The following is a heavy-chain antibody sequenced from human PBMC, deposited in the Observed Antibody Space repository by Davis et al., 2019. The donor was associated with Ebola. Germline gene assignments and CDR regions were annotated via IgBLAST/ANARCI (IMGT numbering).Heavy chain of an antibody. Sequence: MPSETLSLTCTVSGGSISSSSYYWGWIRQPPGKGLEWIGSIYYSGSTYYNPSLKSRVTISVDASKNQFFLKLSSVTAADTAMYYCARQPLRLLEWFHFDYWGQGTPVTVSS. D-gene: IGHD3-3*01. J-gene: IGHJ4*02. CDR1: GGSISSSSYY. CDR3: ARQPLRLLEWFHFDY. V-gene: IGHV4-39*01. CDR2: IYYSGST.